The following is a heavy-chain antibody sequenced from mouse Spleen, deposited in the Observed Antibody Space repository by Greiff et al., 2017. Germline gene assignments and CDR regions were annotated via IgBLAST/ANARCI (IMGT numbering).Heavy chain of an antibody. D-gene: IGHD4-1*01. CDR1: GFTFTDYY. CDR2: IRNKANGYTT. V-gene: IGHV7-3*02. J-gene: IGHJ2*01. CDR3: ARVNWYYFDY. Sequence: DVMLVESGGGLVQPGGSLRLSCATSGFTFTDYYMSWVRQPPGKALEWLGFIRNKANGYTTEYSASVKGRFTISRDNSQSILYLQMNTLRAEDSATYYCARVNWYYFDYWGQGTTLTVSS.